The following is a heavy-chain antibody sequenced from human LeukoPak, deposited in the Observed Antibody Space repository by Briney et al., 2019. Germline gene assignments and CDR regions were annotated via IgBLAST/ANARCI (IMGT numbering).Heavy chain of an antibody. D-gene: IGHD1-26*01. Sequence: PGGSPRLSCAASGFTFSSYEMNWVRQAPGKGLEWVSYISSSGSTIYYADSVKGRFTISRDNAKNSLYLQMNSLRAEDTAVYYCARGWEGYFDYWGQGTLVTVSS. V-gene: IGHV3-48*03. CDR3: ARGWEGYFDY. J-gene: IGHJ4*02. CDR2: ISSSGSTI. CDR1: GFTFSSYE.